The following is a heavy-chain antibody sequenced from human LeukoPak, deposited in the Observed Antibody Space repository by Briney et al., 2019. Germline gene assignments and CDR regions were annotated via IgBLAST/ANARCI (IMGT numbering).Heavy chain of an antibody. D-gene: IGHD3-22*01. CDR1: GFTFSSYS. Sequence: PGGSLRPSCAASGFTFSSYSMNWVRQAPGKGLEWVSSISSSSSYIYYADSVKGRFTISRDNAKNSLYLQMSSLRVEDTAVYYCARDIDYTNSAGYYSTFYFDHWGQGTLVTVSS. CDR2: ISSSSSYI. V-gene: IGHV3-21*06. CDR3: ARDIDYTNSAGYYSTFYFDH. J-gene: IGHJ4*02.